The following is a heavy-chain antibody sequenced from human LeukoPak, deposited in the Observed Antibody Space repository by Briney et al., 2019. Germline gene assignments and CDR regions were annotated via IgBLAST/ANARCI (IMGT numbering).Heavy chain of an antibody. CDR1: GGSFRGYY. V-gene: IGHV4-34*01. D-gene: IGHD4-17*01. CDR2: INHSGST. J-gene: IGHJ5*02. Sequence: SQTLSLPRAVYGGSFRGYYWSWIRHPPGKGREWMGEINHSGSTKYNPSLKRRVTISVDTSKNQCSLKLSTVTAADTAVYYCARRPLLGIVTTVPWFDPWGRGTLVTVSS. CDR3: ARRPLLGIVTTVPWFDP.